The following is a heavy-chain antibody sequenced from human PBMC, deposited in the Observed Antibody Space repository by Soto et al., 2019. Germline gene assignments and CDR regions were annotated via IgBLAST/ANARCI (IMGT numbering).Heavy chain of an antibody. CDR1: GFTFSSYA. D-gene: IGHD3-3*01. V-gene: IGHV3-30-3*01. Sequence: GGSLRLSCAASGFTFSSYAMHWVRQAPGKGLEWVAVISYDGSNKYYADSVKGRFTISRDNSKNTLYLQMNSLRAEDTAVYYCARAFGVVITGYWGQGTLVTVSS. CDR2: ISYDGSNK. J-gene: IGHJ4*02. CDR3: ARAFGVVITGY.